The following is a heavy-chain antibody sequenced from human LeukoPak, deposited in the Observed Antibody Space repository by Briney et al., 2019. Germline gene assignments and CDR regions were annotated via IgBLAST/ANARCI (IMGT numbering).Heavy chain of an antibody. CDR2: ISSSSSYI. J-gene: IGHJ4*02. V-gene: IGHV3-21*04. CDR1: GFTFSSYS. Sequence: GGSLRLSCAASGFTFSSYSMNWVRQAPGKGLEWVSSISSSSSYIYYADSVKGRFTISRDNAKNSLYLQMNSLRAEDTALYYCARDDYGSGSWNDYWGQGTLVTVSS. D-gene: IGHD3-10*01. CDR3: ARDDYGSGSWNDY.